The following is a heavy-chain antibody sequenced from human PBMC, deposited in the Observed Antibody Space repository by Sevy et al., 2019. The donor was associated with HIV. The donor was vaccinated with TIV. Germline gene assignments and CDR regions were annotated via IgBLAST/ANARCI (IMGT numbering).Heavy chain of an antibody. Sequence: GGSLRLSCAASGFTVSSSYMSWVRQAPGKGLEWVSVIYSGGSTYYADSVKGRFTISRDNSKKTLYLQMISLRAEDTAVYYWARVGRPPDYDFWSGYYTGMDSAPFYFDYWGQGTLVTVSS. CDR1: GFTVSSSY. V-gene: IGHV3-53*01. CDR3: ARVGRPPDYDFWSGYYTGMDSAPFYFDY. D-gene: IGHD3-3*01. J-gene: IGHJ4*02. CDR2: IYSGGST.